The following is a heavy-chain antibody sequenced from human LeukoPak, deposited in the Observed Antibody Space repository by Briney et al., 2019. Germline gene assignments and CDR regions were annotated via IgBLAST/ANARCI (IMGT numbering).Heavy chain of an antibody. D-gene: IGHD3-22*01. Sequence: ASVKVSCKASGYTFTSYGISWVRQAPGQGLEWMGWISAYNGNTNYAQKLQGRVTMTTDTSTSTAYMELRSLRSDDTAVYYCARTPPSYYYDSSGYYSGDYYYYYMDVWGKGTTVTISS. CDR3: ARTPPSYYYDSSGYYSGDYYYYYMDV. CDR2: ISAYNGNT. CDR1: GYTFTSYG. V-gene: IGHV1-18*01. J-gene: IGHJ6*03.